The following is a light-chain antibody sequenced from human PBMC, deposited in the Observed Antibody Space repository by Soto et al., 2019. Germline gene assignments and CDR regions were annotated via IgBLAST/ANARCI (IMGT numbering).Light chain of an antibody. CDR1: QSISSW. CDR2: QAS. J-gene: IGKJ5*01. CDR3: QQHNSFSIT. V-gene: IGKV1-5*03. Sequence: DIQITQSPATLSASVGDRVTITCRTSQSISSWLAWYQQKPGKAPKLLIHQASSLASGGPSRFSGGGSVTEFTLTINSLQADDFATYYCQQHNSFSITFGQGTRLEI.